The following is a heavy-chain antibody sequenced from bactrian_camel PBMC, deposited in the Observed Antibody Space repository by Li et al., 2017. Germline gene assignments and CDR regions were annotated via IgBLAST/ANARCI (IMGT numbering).Heavy chain of an antibody. Sequence: HVQLVESGGGSAQAGGSLRLSCVVAEFSKNTKCMGWFRQAPGKEREGVAGIDSDGTTNYRDSVKGRFTISKDSSQNTLYLQMNSLKPEDTALYYCAAVDQYCVNPLWTHFTDWGQGTQVTVS. D-gene: IGHD3*01. J-gene: IGHJ4*01. CDR1: EFSKNTKC. CDR3: AAVDQYCVNPLWTHFTD. V-gene: IGHV3S53*01. CDR2: IDSDGTT.